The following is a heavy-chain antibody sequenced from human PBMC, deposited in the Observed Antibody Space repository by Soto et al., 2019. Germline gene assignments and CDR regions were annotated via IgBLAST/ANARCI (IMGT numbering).Heavy chain of an antibody. CDR2: IKPDGSEK. CDR3: ARGDFYDSSGPFSDAFDI. V-gene: IGHV3-7*04. Sequence: PGGSLRLSCAASGFTFSSYWMSWVRQAPGKGLEWVANIKPDGSEKYYVDSVKGRFAMSRDNAKNSLYLQMNSLRAEDTAVYYCARGDFYDSSGPFSDAFDIWGQGTMVPSPQ. D-gene: IGHD3-22*01. J-gene: IGHJ3*02. CDR1: GFTFSSYW.